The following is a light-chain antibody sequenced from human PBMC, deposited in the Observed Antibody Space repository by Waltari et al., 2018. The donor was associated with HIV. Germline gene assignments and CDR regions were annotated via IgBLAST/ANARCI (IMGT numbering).Light chain of an antibody. V-gene: IGKV3-15*01. J-gene: IGKJ4*01. Sequence: EIVMTQSPATLSVSLGERVTLSCRASQSVSSNLAWYQQKPGQAPRLLIYGSSTRATGIPARFSGSGSGTEFTLTISSLQSEDFAVYYCQQYNNWPPKGLTFGGGTKVEIK. CDR3: QQYNNWPPKGLT. CDR1: QSVSSN. CDR2: GSS.